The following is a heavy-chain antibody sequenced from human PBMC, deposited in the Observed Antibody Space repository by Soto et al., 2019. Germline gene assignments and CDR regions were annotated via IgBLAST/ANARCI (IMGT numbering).Heavy chain of an antibody. V-gene: IGHV3-23*01. CDR1: GFTFSSYA. J-gene: IGHJ4*02. Sequence: SLRLSCVASGFTFSSYAMTWVRQAPGKGLEWVSAISGGDGSPSYADSVKGRFTISRDNSKNTLYLHMNSPRADDTAAYYCAKWHTYNYDSLAFSGFDCWGQGTQVTVSS. CDR3: AKWHTYNYDSLAFSGFDC. CDR2: ISGGDGSP. D-gene: IGHD3-16*01.